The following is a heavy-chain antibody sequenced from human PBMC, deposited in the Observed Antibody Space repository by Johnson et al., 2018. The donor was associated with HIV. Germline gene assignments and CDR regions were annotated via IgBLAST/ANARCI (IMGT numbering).Heavy chain of an antibody. V-gene: IGHV3-30*18. J-gene: IGHJ3*01. CDR1: GFTFSNYA. CDR3: AKTRMGGILDAFDL. CDR2: ITYDGTNK. Sequence: LSCTASGFTFSNYAIHWVRQAPGKGLEWVAGITYDGTNKYYADSVKGRFTLSRDNSKNTLDLQMNSLTIEDTAVFYCAKTRMGGILDAFDLWGQGTMVIVS. D-gene: IGHD3-10*01.